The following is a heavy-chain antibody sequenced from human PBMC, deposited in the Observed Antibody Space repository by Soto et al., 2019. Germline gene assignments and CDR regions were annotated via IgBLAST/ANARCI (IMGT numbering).Heavy chain of an antibody. CDR1: GGSFSGYY. CDR3: ARGYAALGYCTNGVCYTREPVPFDY. CDR2: INHSGST. V-gene: IGHV4-34*01. Sequence: QVQLQQWGAGLLKPSETLSLTCAVYGGSFSGYYWSWIRQPPGKGLEWIGEINHSGSTNYNPSLKSRVTKSVDTSKNQFSLKLSSVTAADTAVYYCARGYAALGYCTNGVCYTREPVPFDYWGQGTLVTVSS. D-gene: IGHD2-8*01. J-gene: IGHJ4*02.